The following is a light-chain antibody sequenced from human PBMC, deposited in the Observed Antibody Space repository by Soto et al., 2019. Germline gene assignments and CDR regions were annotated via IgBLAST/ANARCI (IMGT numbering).Light chain of an antibody. J-gene: IGKJ1*01. CDR2: GAS. CDR1: QSISNSY. Sequence: EIVLTQSPDTLSLSPGERATLSCRASQSISNSYMAWYQQKPGQAPRLLIYGASSRATGLPARFSGSGSGTDFTLTISRLEPEDFAVFYCQEYGSSPWKFGQGTKVEIK. CDR3: QEYGSSPWK. V-gene: IGKV3-20*01.